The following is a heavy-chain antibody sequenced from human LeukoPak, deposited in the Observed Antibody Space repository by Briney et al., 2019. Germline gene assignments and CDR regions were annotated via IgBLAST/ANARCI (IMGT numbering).Heavy chain of an antibody. V-gene: IGHV1-69*13. CDR3: AANGYCGTDCYYYFDY. D-gene: IGHD2-21*02. CDR2: IIPIFGTT. CDR1: GYTFTSYG. J-gene: IGHJ4*02. Sequence: GASVKVSCKASGYTFTSYGISWVRQAPGQGLEWMGGIIPIFGTTNYAQKFQGRVTITADESTTTAYMELSSLRSEDTAVYYCAANGYCGTDCYYYFDYWGQGTLVTASS.